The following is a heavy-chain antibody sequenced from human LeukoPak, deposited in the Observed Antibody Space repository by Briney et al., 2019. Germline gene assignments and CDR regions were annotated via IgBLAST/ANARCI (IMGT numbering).Heavy chain of an antibody. J-gene: IGHJ6*04. Sequence: GGSLRLSCAASGFTFSSHWMSWVRQAPGKGPEWVASIKEDGSEKYYVDSVKGRFYISRDHVKNSLHLQMNSLRGHDPAVFYFGRDRFGGMDVWGKGTSVTVSS. CDR1: GFTFSSHW. CDR2: IKEDGSEK. CDR3: GRDRFGGMDV. D-gene: IGHD4-23*01. V-gene: IGHV3-7*01.